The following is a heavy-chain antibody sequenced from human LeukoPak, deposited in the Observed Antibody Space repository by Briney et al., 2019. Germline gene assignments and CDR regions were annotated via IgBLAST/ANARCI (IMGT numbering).Heavy chain of an antibody. Sequence: GGSLRLSCAASGFTFSSYWMNWVRQAPGKGLVWVSRIASEGSSTTYADSVKGRFSISRDNAKNTLYLQMNSLRVEDTAVYYCARGRPHGNDYWGQGTLVTVSS. CDR2: IASEGSST. CDR1: GFTFSSYW. J-gene: IGHJ4*02. D-gene: IGHD4-23*01. CDR3: ARGRPHGNDY. V-gene: IGHV3-74*01.